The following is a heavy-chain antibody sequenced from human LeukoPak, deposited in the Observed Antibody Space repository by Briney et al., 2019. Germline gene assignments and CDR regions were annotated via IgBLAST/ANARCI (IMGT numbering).Heavy chain of an antibody. D-gene: IGHD2-2*02. V-gene: IGHV3-30*03. CDR3: ARDGRRYCSSTSCYTWFDP. J-gene: IGHJ5*02. Sequence: GGSLRLSCAASGFDFSAFGMNWVRQAPGKGLEWVAVISYDGSQKYYADSVKGRFTISRDNSKNTVYLQMNSLSAEDTAVYYCARDGRRYCSSTSCYTWFDPWGQGTLVTVSS. CDR1: GFDFSAFG. CDR2: ISYDGSQK.